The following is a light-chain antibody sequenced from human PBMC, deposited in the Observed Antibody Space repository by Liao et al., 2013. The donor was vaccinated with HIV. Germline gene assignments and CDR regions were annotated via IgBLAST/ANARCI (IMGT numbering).Light chain of an antibody. V-gene: IGLV3-27*01. Sequence: SYELTQPPSVSVSPGQTASITCSGDKLGDKYACWYQQKPGQAPVLVIYKDSERPSGIPERFSGSSSGTTVTLTISGAQVEDEADYYCYSAADNNLNVVFGGGTKLTVL. J-gene: IGLJ2*01. CDR2: KDS. CDR3: YSAADNNLNVV. CDR1: KLGDKY.